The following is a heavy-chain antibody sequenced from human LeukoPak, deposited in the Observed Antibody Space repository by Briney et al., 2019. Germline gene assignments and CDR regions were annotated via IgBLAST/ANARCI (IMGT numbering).Heavy chain of an antibody. CDR3: ARDGSYCSGGRCYYRYYYMDV. V-gene: IGHV3-21*01. D-gene: IGHD2-15*01. CDR1: GFTFSSYS. CDR2: ISSSRSHI. Sequence: GGSLRLSCAASGFTFSSYSMNWVRQAPGKGLEWVSSISSSRSHIHYADSLKGRFTISRDNAKNSLYLQMNSLRAEDTAVYYCARDGSYCSGGRCYYRYYYMDVWGKGTTVTVSS. J-gene: IGHJ6*03.